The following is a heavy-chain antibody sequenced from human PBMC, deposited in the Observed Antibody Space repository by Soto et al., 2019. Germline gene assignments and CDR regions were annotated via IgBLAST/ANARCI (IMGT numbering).Heavy chain of an antibody. CDR2: ISPYIGNA. CDR1: GYTFTSYG. Sequence: ASVKVSCKASGYTFTSYGISWVRQAPGQGLEWMGGISPYIGNANYAQKLQGRVTMTADESTSTAYMELSSLRSEDTAVYYCARVVGLRLIAFDIWGQGTMVTVSS. V-gene: IGHV1-18*01. J-gene: IGHJ3*02. CDR3: ARVVGLRLIAFDI. D-gene: IGHD3-16*01.